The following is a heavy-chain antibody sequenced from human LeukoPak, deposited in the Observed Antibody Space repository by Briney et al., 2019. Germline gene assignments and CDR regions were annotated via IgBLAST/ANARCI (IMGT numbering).Heavy chain of an antibody. J-gene: IGHJ4*02. CDR3: AKTPFSTSPYYYLDS. Sequence: GRSLRLSCTTSGFTFDDFAMHWVRQVPGKGLEWVSGISWNSAIIDYADSVKGRFTISRDNAKNSLFLQMNSLRAEDTALYHCAKTPFSTSPYYYLDSWGQGALVTVSS. CDR2: ISWNSAII. V-gene: IGHV3-9*01. D-gene: IGHD2-2*01. CDR1: GFTFDDFA.